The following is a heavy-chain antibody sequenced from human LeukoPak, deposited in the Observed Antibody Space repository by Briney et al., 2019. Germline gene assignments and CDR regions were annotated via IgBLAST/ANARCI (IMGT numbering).Heavy chain of an antibody. V-gene: IGHV3-48*03. D-gene: IGHD6-19*01. CDR1: GFTFSSYE. J-gene: IGHJ4*02. Sequence: PGGSLRLSCAASGFTFSSYEMTWVRQAPGKGLEWVSYISSSGSTIYYTDSVKGRFTISRGNAKNLLCLQMNSLRAEDTAVYYCARGGSSGRYDYFDYWGQGTLVTVSS. CDR3: ARGGSSGRYDYFDY. CDR2: ISSSGSTI.